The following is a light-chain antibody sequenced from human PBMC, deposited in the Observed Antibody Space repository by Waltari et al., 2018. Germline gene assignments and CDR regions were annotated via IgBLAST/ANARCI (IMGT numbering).Light chain of an antibody. CDR1: QGISNY. CDR2: AAS. J-gene: IGKJ1*01. V-gene: IGKV1-27*01. Sequence: IQMTQSPSYLSASVGDRVTITRRASQGISNYLAWYQQKPGKVPKLLIYAASTLQSGVPSRFSGSGSGTDFTLTISSLQPEDVATYYCQKYNSAPRTFGQGTKVEIK. CDR3: QKYNSAPRT.